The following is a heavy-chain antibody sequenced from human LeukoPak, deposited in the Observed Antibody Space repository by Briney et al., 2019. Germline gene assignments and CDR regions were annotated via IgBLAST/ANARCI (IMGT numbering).Heavy chain of an antibody. J-gene: IGHJ4*02. D-gene: IGHD4-23*01. CDR1: GFTFSDYY. CDR3: ARRAGGYSHPYDY. V-gene: IGHV3-11*01. CDR2: ISTSGSTI. Sequence: GGSLRLSCAASGFTFSDYYMSWIRQAPGKGLEWVSYISTSGSTIYYADSLKGRFTISRDNSKNTLYLQMNSLRAEDTAVYYCARRAGGYSHPYDYWGQGTLVTVSS.